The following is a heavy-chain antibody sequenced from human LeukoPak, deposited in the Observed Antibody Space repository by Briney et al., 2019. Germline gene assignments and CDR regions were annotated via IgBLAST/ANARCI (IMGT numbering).Heavy chain of an antibody. D-gene: IGHD4-11*01. CDR2: INVEGTRT. CDR3: ARSMGGSNDL. Sequence: GGSLRLSGAGSGFTFSNYLVHWVRQAPGKGLVWVSRINVEGTRTDYADSVRGRFTISRDNAKNTLYLQMNSLTAEDTAIYYCARSMGGSNDLWGQGTLVSVSS. J-gene: IGHJ5*02. V-gene: IGHV3-74*01. CDR1: GFTFSNYL.